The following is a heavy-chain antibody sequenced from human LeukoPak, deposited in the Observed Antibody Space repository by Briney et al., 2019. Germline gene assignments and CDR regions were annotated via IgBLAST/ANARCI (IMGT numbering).Heavy chain of an antibody. CDR1: EFTFSSYW. CDR2: IKQDGSEK. D-gene: IGHD5-18*01. CDR3: ARHLSGITGYTYGRGIDY. J-gene: IGHJ4*02. V-gene: IGHV3-7*01. Sequence: GGSLRLSCAASEFTFSSYWMSWVRQAPGKGLEWVANIKQDGSEKYYVDSVRGRFTISRDNAKKSLYLQMNSLRAEDTAVYYCARHLSGITGYTYGRGIDYCGQGTLVTVSS.